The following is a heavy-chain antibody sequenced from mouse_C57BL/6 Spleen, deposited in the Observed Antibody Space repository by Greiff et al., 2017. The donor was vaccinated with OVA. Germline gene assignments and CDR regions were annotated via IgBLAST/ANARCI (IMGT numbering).Heavy chain of an antibody. Sequence: VKLMESGPELVKPGASVKISCKASGYAFSSSWMNWVKQRPGKGLEWIGRIYPGDGDTNYNGKFKGKATLTADKSSSTAYMQLSSLTSEDSAVYFCAKTAQAYYFDYWGQGTTLTVSS. CDR3: AKTAQAYYFDY. CDR1: GYAFSSSW. D-gene: IGHD3-2*02. V-gene: IGHV1-82*01. CDR2: IYPGDGDT. J-gene: IGHJ2*01.